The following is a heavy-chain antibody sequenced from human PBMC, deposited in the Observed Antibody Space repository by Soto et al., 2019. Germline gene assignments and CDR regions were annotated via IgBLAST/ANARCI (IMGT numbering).Heavy chain of an antibody. CDR3: APHTLDTGMPSGY. J-gene: IGHJ4*02. V-gene: IGHV1-69*02. Sequence: SVKVSCKASGGTFSSYTISWVRQAPGQGLEWMGRIIPILGIANYAQKFQGRVTITADKSTSTAYMELSSLRSEDTAVYYCAPHTLDTGMPSGYWGQGTLVNGSS. CDR2: IIPILGIA. CDR1: GGTFSSYT. D-gene: IGHD5-18*01.